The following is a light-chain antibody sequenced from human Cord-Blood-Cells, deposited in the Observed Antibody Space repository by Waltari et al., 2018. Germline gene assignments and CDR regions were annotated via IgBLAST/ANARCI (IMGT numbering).Light chain of an antibody. J-gene: IGLJ3*02. CDR1: SSDAGGSNY. CDR2: DVS. CDR3: CSYAGSYTFV. V-gene: IGLV2-11*01. Sequence: QSALTQPRSVSGSPGQSVTISCTGTSSDAGGSNYVSWYQQHPGKAPKLMIYDVSKRPSGVPDRFSGSKSGNTASLTISGLQAEDEADYYCCSYAGSYTFVFGGGTKLTVL.